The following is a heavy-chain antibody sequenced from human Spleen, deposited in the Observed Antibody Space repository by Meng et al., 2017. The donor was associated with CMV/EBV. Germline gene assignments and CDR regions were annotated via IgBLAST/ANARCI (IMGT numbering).Heavy chain of an antibody. V-gene: IGHV1-24*01. CDR1: GYTLTELS. CDR3: ATWSPYGDPLRSLRY. CDR2: FDPEDGET. J-gene: IGHJ4*02. Sequence: ASVKVSCKVSGYTLTELSRHWVRQAPGKGLEWMGGFDPEDGETIYTQKFQGRVTMTEDTSTDTAYMELSSLRSEDTAVYYCATWSPYGDPLRSLRYWGQGTLVTVSS. D-gene: IGHD4-17*01.